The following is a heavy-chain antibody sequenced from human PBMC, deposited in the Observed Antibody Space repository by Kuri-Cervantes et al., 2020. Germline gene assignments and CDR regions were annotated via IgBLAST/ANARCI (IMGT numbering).Heavy chain of an antibody. CDR3: AREAGKRGYSSTWYYFQH. D-gene: IGHD6-13*01. CDR1: GYTFTSYD. Sequence: ASVKVSCKASGYTFTSYDINWVRQATGQGLEWMGWMNPNSGNTGYAQKFQGRVTMTRNTSISTAYMELSSLRSDDTAVYYCAREAGKRGYSSTWYYFQHWGQGTLVTVSS. J-gene: IGHJ1*01. V-gene: IGHV1-8*01. CDR2: MNPNSGNT.